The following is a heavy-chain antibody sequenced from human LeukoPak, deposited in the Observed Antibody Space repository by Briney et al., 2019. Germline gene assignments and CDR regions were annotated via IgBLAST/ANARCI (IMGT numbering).Heavy chain of an antibody. CDR1: GYTFTTYS. V-gene: IGHV7-4-1*02. Sequence: ASVKVSCKTSGYTFTTYSMNWVRQAPGQGLEWMGWINTNTGIPTYAPAFTGRFVFSLDTSVSTAYLQISGLTAGDTAVYFCGRDPRLGIRGYTYGYIDYCGQGNLVTVSS. D-gene: IGHD5-18*01. CDR2: INTNTGIP. CDR3: GRDPRLGIRGYTYGYIDY. J-gene: IGHJ4*02.